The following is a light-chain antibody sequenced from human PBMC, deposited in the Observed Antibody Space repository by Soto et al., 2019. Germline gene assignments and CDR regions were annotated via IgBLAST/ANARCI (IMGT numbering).Light chain of an antibody. CDR3: QHYGHSPFT. CDR2: GT. CDR1: QSLTTRQ. J-gene: IGKJ3*01. Sequence: EKVWTQSPGPRALSPGERAILSFRASQSLTTRQLAWYQQKPGQAPRLLFSGTTRAAGIPDRFSGSGSGTDFTLTISRLEPEDFAVYYCQHYGHSPFTGGPGPTVDFK. V-gene: IGKV3-20*01.